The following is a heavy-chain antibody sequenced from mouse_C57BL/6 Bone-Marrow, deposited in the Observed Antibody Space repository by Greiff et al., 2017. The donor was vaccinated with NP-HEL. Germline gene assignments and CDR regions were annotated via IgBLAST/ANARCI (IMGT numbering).Heavy chain of an antibody. CDR1: GFTFSDYG. V-gene: IGHV5-17*01. CDR3: ARPPGSSYWYFDV. D-gene: IGHD1-1*01. J-gene: IGHJ1*03. Sequence: EVQGVESGGGLVKPGGFLKLSCAASGFTFSDYGMHWVRQAPEKGLEWVAYISSGSSTIYYADTVKGRFTISRDNAKNTLFLQMTSLRSEDTAMYYCARPPGSSYWYFDVWGTGTTVTVSS. CDR2: ISSGSSTI.